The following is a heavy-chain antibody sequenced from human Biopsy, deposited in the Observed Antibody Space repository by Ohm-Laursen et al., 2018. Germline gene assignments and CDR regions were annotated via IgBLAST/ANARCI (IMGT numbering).Heavy chain of an antibody. D-gene: IGHD3-22*01. CDR2: INSDGSYT. CDR1: GFTFSSYW. CDR3: TKNTQWEGSGYLDAFHI. Sequence: SLRLSCAASGFTFSSYWMHWVRQAPGKGLVWVARINSDGSYTTNVDSVKGRFTISRDNGENSLYLQMNSLRPEDTALYYCTKNTQWEGSGYLDAFHIWGHGATVTVSS. J-gene: IGHJ3*02. V-gene: IGHV3-74*03.